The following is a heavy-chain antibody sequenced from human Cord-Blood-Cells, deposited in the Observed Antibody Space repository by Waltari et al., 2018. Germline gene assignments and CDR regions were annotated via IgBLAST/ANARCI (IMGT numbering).Heavy chain of an antibody. CDR2: IYTSGST. J-gene: IGHJ3*02. V-gene: IGHV4-4*07. CDR1: GGSISSYY. D-gene: IGHD6-19*01. CDR3: ARESSGWYHEAFDI. Sequence: QVQLQESGPGLVKPSETLSLTCTVSGGSISSYYWSWIRPPAGKGLEWIGRIYTSGSTNYNPALKRRVTMSVVTSKNHFSLKLSAVTAADTAVYYCARESSGWYHEAFDIWGQGTMVTVSS.